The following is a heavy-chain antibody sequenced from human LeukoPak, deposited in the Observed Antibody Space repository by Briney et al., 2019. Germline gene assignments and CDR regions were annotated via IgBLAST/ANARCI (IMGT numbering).Heavy chain of an antibody. CDR2: IYTSGST. D-gene: IGHD6-19*01. CDR1: GGSISSCY. J-gene: IGHJ4*02. V-gene: IGHV4-4*07. CDR3: ARGGVSSGWYSGSSPFDY. Sequence: PSETLSLTCTVSGGSISSCYWSWIRQPAGKGLEWIGRIYTSGSTNYNPSLKSRVTMSVDTSKNQFSLKLSSVTAADTAVYYCARGGVSSGWYSGSSPFDYWGQGTLVTVSS.